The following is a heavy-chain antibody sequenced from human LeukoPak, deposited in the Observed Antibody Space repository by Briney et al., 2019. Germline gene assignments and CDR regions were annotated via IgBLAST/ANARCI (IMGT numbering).Heavy chain of an antibody. CDR1: GYSISSGYY. CDR3: ARRSGSYYEWYFDL. V-gene: IGHV4-38-2*01. CDR2: IYHSGST. D-gene: IGHD1-26*01. J-gene: IGHJ2*01. Sequence: SETLSLTCAVSGYSISSGYYWGWIRQPPGKGLEWIGSIYHSGSTYYNPSLKSRVTISVDTSKNQFCLKLSSVTAADTAVYYCARRSGSYYEWYFDLWGRGTLVTVSS.